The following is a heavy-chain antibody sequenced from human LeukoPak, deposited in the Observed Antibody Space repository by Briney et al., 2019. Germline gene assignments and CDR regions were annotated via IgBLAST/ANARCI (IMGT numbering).Heavy chain of an antibody. Sequence: PSETLSLTCTVSGASISSYYWSWIRQPPGKGLEWIGYSYYTGVTNYNPSLKSRVSISVDTSKKQFSLNLTSVTTADTAVYYCARLHLDYLDYWGQGAVVTVSS. CDR3: ARLHLDYLDY. CDR2: SYYTGVT. J-gene: IGHJ4*02. CDR1: GASISSYY. V-gene: IGHV4-59*01.